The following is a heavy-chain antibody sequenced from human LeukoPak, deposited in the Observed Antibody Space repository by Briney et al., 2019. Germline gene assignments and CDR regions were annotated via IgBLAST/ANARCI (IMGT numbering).Heavy chain of an antibody. CDR1: RFTFSDHY. CDR2: IDTSAGTI. V-gene: IGHV3-11*04. CDR3: AISLRYYYDGSGFYWPYFDY. D-gene: IGHD3-22*01. Sequence: GGSLRLSCAASRFTFSDHYMSWIRQAPGKGLEWVSYIDTSAGTIYYADSVKGRFTISRDNARNSLYLRMSSLRAEDTSVYYCAISLRYYYDGSGFYWPYFDYWGQGTLVTVSS. J-gene: IGHJ4*02.